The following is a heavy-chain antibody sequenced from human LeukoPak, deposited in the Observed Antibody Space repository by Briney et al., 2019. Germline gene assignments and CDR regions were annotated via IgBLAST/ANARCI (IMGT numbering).Heavy chain of an antibody. CDR2: IVGSGVTT. CDR3: ARDERWIQFNY. Sequence: GGSLRLSCVASGFTFSNYGMNWVRQAPGKGLEWVSGIVGSGVTTYYADSVKGRFTISRDNSKNTLYLHMNGLRVEDTAIYYCARDERWIQFNYWSQGTLVTVSS. J-gene: IGHJ4*02. D-gene: IGHD5-18*01. V-gene: IGHV3-23*01. CDR1: GFTFSNYG.